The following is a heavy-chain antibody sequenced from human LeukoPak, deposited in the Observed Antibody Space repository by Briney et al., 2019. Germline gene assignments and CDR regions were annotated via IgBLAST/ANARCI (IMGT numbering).Heavy chain of an antibody. CDR3: ASSRGRCFDY. D-gene: IGHD3-10*01. CDR1: GGSIRSYY. CDR2: IYYSGGT. J-gene: IGHJ4*02. V-gene: IGHV4-59*01. Sequence: SETLSPTCTVSGGSIRSYYWSWIRQPPGKGLEWIGYIYYSGGTNYNPSLKSRVTISVDTSKNQFSLKLSSVTAADTAVYYCASSRGRCFDYWGQGTLVTVSS.